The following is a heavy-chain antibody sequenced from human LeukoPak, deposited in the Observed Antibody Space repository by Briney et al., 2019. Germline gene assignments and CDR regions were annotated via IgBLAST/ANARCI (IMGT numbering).Heavy chain of an antibody. V-gene: IGHV3-53*01. CDR2: IYSGDTT. CDR1: GFTVSSNY. Sequence: PGGSLRLSCAASGFTVSSNYMSWVRHAPGKGLEWVSVIYSGDTTYYADSVKGRFTISRDNSKNTLYLRLNSIRADDTAVHYCSNMGGAVFSSGYQFDYWGQGTLVTVSS. D-gene: IGHD3-22*01. CDR3: SNMGGAVFSSGYQFDY. J-gene: IGHJ4*02.